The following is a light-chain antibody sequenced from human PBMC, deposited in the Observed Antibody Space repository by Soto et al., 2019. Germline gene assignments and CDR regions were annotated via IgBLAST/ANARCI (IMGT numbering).Light chain of an antibody. Sequence: QSVLTQPPSVSGSPGQSVTISCTGTSSDIGIYNCVSWYRQPPGTAPKLMIYEVSNRPSGVPDRFSGSKSGNTASLTISGVQAEDEADYYCSSCTSSSVVFGGGTKLTVL. CDR2: EVS. CDR1: SSDIGIYNC. CDR3: SSCTSSSVV. J-gene: IGLJ2*01. V-gene: IGLV2-18*02.